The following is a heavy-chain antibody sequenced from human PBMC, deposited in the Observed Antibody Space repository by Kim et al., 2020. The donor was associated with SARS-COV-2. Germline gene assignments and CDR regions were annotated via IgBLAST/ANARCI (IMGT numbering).Heavy chain of an antibody. CDR3: ARIGDY. V-gene: IGHV5-51*01. CDR2: YPGDADT. J-gene: IGHJ4*02. D-gene: IGHD2-15*01. Sequence: YPGDADTRYSPSLQGQVTISADKSISTADLQWSSLKASDTAMYYCARIGDYWGQGTLVTVSS.